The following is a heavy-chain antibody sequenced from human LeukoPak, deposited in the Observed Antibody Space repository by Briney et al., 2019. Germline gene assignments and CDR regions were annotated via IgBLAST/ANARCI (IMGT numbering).Heavy chain of an antibody. CDR3: ARLTTYYYDSSGHPLGVYDI. D-gene: IGHD3-22*01. V-gene: IGHV4-30-2*01. CDR1: GGSITSSSHY. Sequence: SETLSLTCAVSGGSITSSSHYWGWIRQPPGKGLEWIGYIYHSGSTYYNPSLKSRVTISVDRSKNQFSLKLSSVTAADTAVYYCARLTTYYYDSSGHPLGVYDIWGQGTMVTVSS. J-gene: IGHJ3*02. CDR2: IYHSGST.